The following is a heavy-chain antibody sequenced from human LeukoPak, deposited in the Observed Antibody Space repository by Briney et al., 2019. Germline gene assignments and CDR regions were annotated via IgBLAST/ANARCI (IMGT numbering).Heavy chain of an antibody. Sequence: GGSLRLSCAASGFTFSSYSMNWVRQAPGKGLEWVSVIYSGGSTYYADSVKGRFTISRDNSKNTLYLQMNSLRTEDTAVYYCARRYCGGDCYFDYWGQGTLVTVSS. CDR3: ARRYCGGDCYFDY. CDR1: GFTFSSYS. V-gene: IGHV3-53*01. CDR2: IYSGGST. J-gene: IGHJ4*02. D-gene: IGHD2-21*02.